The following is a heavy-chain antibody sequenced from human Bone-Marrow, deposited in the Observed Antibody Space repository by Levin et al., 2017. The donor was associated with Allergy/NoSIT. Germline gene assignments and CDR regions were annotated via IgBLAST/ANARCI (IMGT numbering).Heavy chain of an antibody. CDR3: ARLGCSGANCFFFDY. J-gene: IGHJ4*02. CDR1: GFTFSSYS. Sequence: GGSLRLSCAASGFTFSSYSMNWVRQAPGKGLEWVSSISSSSDYMYYADSVKGRFTISRDNAKNSLYLQMNSLRAEDTAVYYCARLGCSGANCFFFDYWGQGNVVTVSS. D-gene: IGHD5-12*01. V-gene: IGHV3-21*01. CDR2: ISSSSDYM.